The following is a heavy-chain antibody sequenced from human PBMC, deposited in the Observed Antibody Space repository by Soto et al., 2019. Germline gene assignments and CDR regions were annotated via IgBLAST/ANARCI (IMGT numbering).Heavy chain of an antibody. CDR3: ARGAPARHAGFYYYILDV. J-gene: IGHJ6*02. CDR1: GGSFSGYY. D-gene: IGHD2-2*01. CDR2: INHRGNT. V-gene: IGHV4-34*01. Sequence: QVQLQQWGAGLLKPSETLSLTCAVYGGSFSGYYWSWIRQAPGKGLEWIGEINHRGNTEYNPSLKIRVTMSVDTSKNQVSLTLSSVTAADTAVYSCARGAPARHAGFYYYILDVWGQGTTVTVSS.